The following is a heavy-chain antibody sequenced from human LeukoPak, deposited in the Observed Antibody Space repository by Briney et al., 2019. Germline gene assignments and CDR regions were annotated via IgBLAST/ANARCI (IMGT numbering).Heavy chain of an antibody. D-gene: IGHD6-13*01. J-gene: IGHJ4*02. V-gene: IGHV4-4*02. CDR3: AREHLYSSSWYADY. CDR1: GGSISSSNW. CDR2: IYHSGST. Sequence: PSETLSLTCAVSGGSISSSNWWSWVRQPPGKGLEWIGEIYHSGSTNYNPSLKSRVTISVDKSKNQFSLKLSSVTAADTAVYYCAREHLYSSSWYADYWGQGTLVTVSS.